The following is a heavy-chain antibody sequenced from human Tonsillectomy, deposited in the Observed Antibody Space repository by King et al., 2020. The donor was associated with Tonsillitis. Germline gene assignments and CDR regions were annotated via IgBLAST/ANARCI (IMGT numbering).Heavy chain of an antibody. J-gene: IGHJ4*02. Sequence: VQLVESGAEVKKPGASVKVSCKASGYTFTKYYIHWVRQAPGQGLEWMGIINPSGGSTNYAQKFQGRVTMTRDTSTSTVYMELSSLRSEDTAVYYCARTGQRDIVVVAAVMPEDYWGQGTLVTVSS. CDR2: INPSGGST. V-gene: IGHV1-46*01. CDR3: ARTGQRDIVVVAAVMPEDY. D-gene: IGHD2-2*01. CDR1: GYTFTKYY.